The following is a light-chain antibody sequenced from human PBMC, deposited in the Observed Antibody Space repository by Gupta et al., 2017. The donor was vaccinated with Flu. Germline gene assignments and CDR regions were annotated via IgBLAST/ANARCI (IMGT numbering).Light chain of an antibody. Sequence: QTVVTQEPSLSVSPGGTVPLTCALTSGSVSVDHYPSWYQQTPGQTPRTLIYNTKIRSSGVPGRFAGSILGNYAALTITGAQADDECDYYCVLFMGSAWVFGGGTKLTVL. CDR2: NTK. CDR1: SGSVSVDHY. V-gene: IGLV8-61*01. J-gene: IGLJ3*02. CDR3: VLFMGSAWV.